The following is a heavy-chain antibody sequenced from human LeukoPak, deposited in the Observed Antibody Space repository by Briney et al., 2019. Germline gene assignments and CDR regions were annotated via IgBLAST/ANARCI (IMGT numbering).Heavy chain of an antibody. Sequence: SVNVSCKASGGTFSSYAISWVRQAPGQGPEWMGGIIPIFGTANYAQKFQGRVTITADESTSTAYMELSSLRAEDTALYYCAKDISPNYCSSTSCYSGRDDAFDIWGQGTMVTVSS. D-gene: IGHD2-2*02. CDR3: AKDISPNYCSSTSCYSGRDDAFDI. CDR2: IIPIFGTA. CDR1: GGTFSSYA. J-gene: IGHJ3*02. V-gene: IGHV1-69*01.